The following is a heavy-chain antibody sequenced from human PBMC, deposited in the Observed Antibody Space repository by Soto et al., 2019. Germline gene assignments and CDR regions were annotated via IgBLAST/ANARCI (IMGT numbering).Heavy chain of an antibody. CDR1: GGSISSGDYY. D-gene: IGHD6-13*01. CDR3: ARDQGKAAVGFDY. CDR2: IYYSGST. J-gene: IGHJ4*02. V-gene: IGHV4-30-4*02. Sequence: SETLSLTCTVSGGSISSGDYYWSWIRQPPGKGLEWIGYIYYSGSTYYNPSLKSRVTISLDTSKNQYYLKLSSVTAADTAVYYCARDQGKAAVGFDYWGQGTLVTISS.